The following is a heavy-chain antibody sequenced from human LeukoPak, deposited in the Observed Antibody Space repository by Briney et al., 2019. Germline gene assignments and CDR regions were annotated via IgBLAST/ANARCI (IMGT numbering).Heavy chain of an antibody. D-gene: IGHD2-15*01. CDR3: AKGPDSGGLYSLDY. CDR2: ISFDGSSK. V-gene: IGHV3-30*18. CDR1: GFTFSNYD. J-gene: IGHJ4*02. Sequence: GRSLRLSCAASGFTFSNYDMHWVRQAPGKGLEWVAIISFDGSSKYYADSVKGRFTISRDNSKNTLYLQMNSLRAEDTAVYYCAKGPDSGGLYSLDYWGQGTLVTVSS.